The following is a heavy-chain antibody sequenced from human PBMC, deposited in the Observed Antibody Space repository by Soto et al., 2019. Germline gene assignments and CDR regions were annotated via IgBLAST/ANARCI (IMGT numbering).Heavy chain of an antibody. CDR3: ARSLTTVTTPFDY. CDR2: ISGSGAST. CDR1: GFTFSSYA. D-gene: IGHD4-17*01. Sequence: EVPLLESGGGLVQPGGSLRLSCAASGFTFSSYAMSWVRQAPGKGLEWVSAISGSGASTYYADSVKGRFTISRDNSKNTLYVQMNSLRAEDTAVYYCARSLTTVTTPFDYWGQGTLVTVSS. V-gene: IGHV3-23*01. J-gene: IGHJ4*02.